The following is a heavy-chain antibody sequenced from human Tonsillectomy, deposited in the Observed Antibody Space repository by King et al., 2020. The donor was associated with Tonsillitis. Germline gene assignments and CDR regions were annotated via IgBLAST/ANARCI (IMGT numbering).Heavy chain of an antibody. J-gene: IGHJ4*02. CDR2: IQNDGSEK. CDR3: AKGEGGTLYYFDY. CDR1: GFTFTRYD. V-gene: IGHV3-30*02. Sequence: VQLVESGGGVVQAGGSLRLSCAASGFTFTRYDMHWVRQAPGKGLEWVAFIQNDGSEKYYADAVKGRFTASRDNSKNTLFLHINSLSAEDTAVYSCAKGEGGTLYYFDYWGQGTLLTVSS. D-gene: IGHD3-16*01.